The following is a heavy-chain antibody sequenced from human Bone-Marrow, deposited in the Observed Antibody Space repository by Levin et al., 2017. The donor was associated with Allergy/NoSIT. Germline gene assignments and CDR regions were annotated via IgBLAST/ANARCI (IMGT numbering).Heavy chain of an antibody. CDR1: GFTFDDYA. CDR3: AKDISSEASSLDS. D-gene: IGHD6-13*01. Sequence: GGSLRLSCEVSGFTFDDYAMHWVRQAPGKGLEWVAGTSWNDVRRDYVDSVKGRFTISRDNGKNSLYLEMNSLKPEDTALYFCAKDISSEASSLDSWGQGTLVTVSS. V-gene: IGHV3-9*01. J-gene: IGHJ4*02. CDR2: TSWNDVRR.